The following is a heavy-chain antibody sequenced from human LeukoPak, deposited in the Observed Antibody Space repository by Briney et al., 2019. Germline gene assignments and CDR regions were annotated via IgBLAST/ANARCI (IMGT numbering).Heavy chain of an antibody. CDR2: IYTSGST. V-gene: IGHV4-4*07. J-gene: IGHJ3*02. CDR3: ARRLPVAGTDDAFDI. D-gene: IGHD6-19*01. Sequence: KSSETLSLTCTVSGGSISSYYWSWIRQHAGKGLEWIGRIYTSGSTNYNPSLKSRVTMSVDTSKNQFSLTLSSVTAADTAVYYCARRLPVAGTDDAFDIWGQGTMVTVSS. CDR1: GGSISSYY.